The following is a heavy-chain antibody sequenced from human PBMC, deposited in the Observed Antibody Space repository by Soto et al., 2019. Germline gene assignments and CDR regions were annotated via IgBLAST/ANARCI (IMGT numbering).Heavy chain of an antibody. Sequence: QVQLVESGGGVVQPGRSLRLSCAASGFTFSNFGMHWVRQAPGKGLEWVAAISADGSDNYFSGSVKGRFTISRDNSKNTLFLQMNSLRVEDTAVYYCVKGSDVARQELDYWGQGTLVTVSS. J-gene: IGHJ4*02. CDR1: GFTFSNFG. V-gene: IGHV3-30*18. D-gene: IGHD3-3*01. CDR2: ISADGSDN. CDR3: VKGSDVARQELDY.